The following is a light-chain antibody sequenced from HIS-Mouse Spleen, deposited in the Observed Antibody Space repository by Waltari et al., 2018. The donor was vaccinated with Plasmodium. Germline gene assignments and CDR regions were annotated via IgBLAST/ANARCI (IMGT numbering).Light chain of an antibody. Sequence: QSVLTQPPSASGTPGQRVTISCSGSSSNIGSNTVNWYQQLPGTAPKLPIYSNNQRPSGVPDLFAGSKSGTSASLAISGLQSEDDADYYCAAWDDSLNGVFGGGTKLTVL. CDR1: SSNIGSNT. J-gene: IGLJ3*02. V-gene: IGLV1-44*01. CDR3: AAWDDSLNGV. CDR2: SNN.